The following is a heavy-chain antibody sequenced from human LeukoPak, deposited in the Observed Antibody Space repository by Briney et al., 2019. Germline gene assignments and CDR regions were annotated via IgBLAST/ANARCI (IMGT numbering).Heavy chain of an antibody. CDR3: ARAGSSGWYGEYYYYYYYMDV. CDR2: IYYSGST. Sequence: PSETLSLTCTVSGGSISSYYWSWIRQPPGKGLEWIGYIYYSGSTNYNPSLKSRVTISVDTSKNQFSLKLSSVTAADTAVYYCARAGSSGWYGEYYYYYYYMDVWGKGTTVTVSS. D-gene: IGHD6-19*01. CDR1: GGSISSYY. V-gene: IGHV4-59*01. J-gene: IGHJ6*03.